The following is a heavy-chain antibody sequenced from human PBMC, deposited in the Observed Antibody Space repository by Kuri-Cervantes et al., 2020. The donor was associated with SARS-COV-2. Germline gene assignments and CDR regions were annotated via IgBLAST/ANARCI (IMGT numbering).Heavy chain of an antibody. D-gene: IGHD6-13*01. CDR1: GGSVSSGSYY. CDR2: IYYSGST. J-gene: IGHJ3*02. CDR3: ARGHGSFRITAAGIDAFDI. V-gene: IGHV4-61*01. Sequence: ESLKISCSVSGGSVSSGSYYWNWIRQPPGKGLEWIGYIYYSGSTNYNPPLKSRVTISVDTSKNQFSLKLSSVTAADTAVYYCARGHGSFRITAAGIDAFDIWGQGTMVTVSS.